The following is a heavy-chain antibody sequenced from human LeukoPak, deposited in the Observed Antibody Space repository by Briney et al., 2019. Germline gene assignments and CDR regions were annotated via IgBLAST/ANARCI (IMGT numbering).Heavy chain of an antibody. J-gene: IGHJ5*02. D-gene: IGHD1-1*01. CDR1: GGSISSYY. Sequence: SETLSLTCTVSGGSISSYYWSWIRQPPGKGLEWIGYISYSGSTNFNPSLKSRVTISVDMSKNQFSLKLSSVTAADTAVYYCAREGTAGTNLNWFDPWGQGTLVTVSS. CDR2: ISYSGST. CDR3: AREGTAGTNLNWFDP. V-gene: IGHV4-59*01.